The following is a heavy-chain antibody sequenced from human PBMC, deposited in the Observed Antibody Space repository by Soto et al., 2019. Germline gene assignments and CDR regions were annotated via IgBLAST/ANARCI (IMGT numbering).Heavy chain of an antibody. Sequence: SETLSLTCTVSGGSVSRGSYYWSWIRQPPGKGLEGIGYIYYSGSTNYNPSLKSRVTISVDTSKNQFSLKLSSVTAADTAVYYCARDRVREYSSSSDAFDIWGQGTMVTVSS. CDR2: IYYSGST. CDR1: GGSVSRGSYY. D-gene: IGHD6-6*01. CDR3: ARDRVREYSSSSDAFDI. J-gene: IGHJ3*02. V-gene: IGHV4-61*01.